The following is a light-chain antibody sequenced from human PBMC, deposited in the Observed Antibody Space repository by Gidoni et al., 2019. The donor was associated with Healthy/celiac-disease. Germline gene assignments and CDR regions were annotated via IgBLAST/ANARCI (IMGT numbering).Light chain of an antibody. V-gene: IGKV3-11*01. CDR3: QQRSNWLFT. CDR1: QSVSSY. J-gene: IGKJ3*01. CDR2: DAS. Sequence: VLPQSLATLSLSPGERATLSCRASQSVSSYLAWYQQKPGQAPRLLIYDASNRATGIPARFSGSGSGTDFTLTISSLEPEDFAVYYCQQRSNWLFTFGPGTKVEIK.